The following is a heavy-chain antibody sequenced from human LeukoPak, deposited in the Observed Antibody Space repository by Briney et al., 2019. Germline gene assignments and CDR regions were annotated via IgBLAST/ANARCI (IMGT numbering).Heavy chain of an antibody. J-gene: IGHJ4*02. CDR3: ARLEGYCSSTSCYKWDY. Sequence: HPGGSLRLSCAASGFTFSSYWMSWVRQAPGKGLEWVANIKQDGSEKYHVDSVKGRFTISRDNAKNSLYLQMNSLRAEDTAVYYCARLEGYCSSTSCYKWDYWGQGTLVTVSS. V-gene: IGHV3-7*01. CDR2: IKQDGSEK. CDR1: GFTFSSYW. D-gene: IGHD2-2*02.